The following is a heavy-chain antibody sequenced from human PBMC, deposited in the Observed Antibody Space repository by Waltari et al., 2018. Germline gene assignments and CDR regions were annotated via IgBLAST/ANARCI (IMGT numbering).Heavy chain of an antibody. J-gene: IGHJ4*02. Sequence: QVQLVQSGAEVKKPGASVKVSCKASGYTFTGYYMHWVRQAPGQGLEWMGRINPNSGGTNYAQKFQGRVTMTRDTSISTAYMELSRLRSDDTAVYYCTIDRWFGELIRDYWGQGTLVTVSS. CDR3: TIDRWFGELIRDY. D-gene: IGHD3-10*01. CDR1: GYTFTGYY. V-gene: IGHV1-2*06. CDR2: INPNSGGT.